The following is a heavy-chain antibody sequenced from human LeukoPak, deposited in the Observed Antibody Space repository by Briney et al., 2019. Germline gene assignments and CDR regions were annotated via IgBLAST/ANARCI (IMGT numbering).Heavy chain of an antibody. CDR1: GFTVSSNY. Sequence: GGSLRLSCAASGFTVSSNYMSWVRQAPGKGLEWVSVIYSGGSTYYADSVKGRFTISRDNSKNTLYLQMNSLRAENTAVYYCARDQSGNWDGYFDYWGQGTLVTVSS. CDR2: IYSGGST. CDR3: ARDQSGNWDGYFDY. J-gene: IGHJ4*02. D-gene: IGHD1-20*01. V-gene: IGHV3-66*02.